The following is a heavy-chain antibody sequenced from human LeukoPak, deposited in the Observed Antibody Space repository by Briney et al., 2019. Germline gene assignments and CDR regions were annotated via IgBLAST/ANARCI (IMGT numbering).Heavy chain of an antibody. CDR1: GFTFSPFG. CDR3: AKDVASYYYDTTGADY. J-gene: IGHJ4*02. CDR2: IRYDGSHQ. D-gene: IGHD3-22*01. V-gene: IGHV3-30*02. Sequence: GGSLRLSCAASGFTFSPFGMHWVRQAPGKGLEWVAFIRYDGSHQYYAGSVKGRFTVSRDNSNNTLCLQMNSLRPEDTAMYYCAKDVASYYYDTTGADYWGQGTPVTVAS.